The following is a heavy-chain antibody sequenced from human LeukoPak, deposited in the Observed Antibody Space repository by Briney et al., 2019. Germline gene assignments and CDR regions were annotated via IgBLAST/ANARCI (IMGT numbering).Heavy chain of an antibody. CDR3: ARDYSSSSLDY. D-gene: IGHD6-6*01. Sequence: GGSLRLSCAASGFAFSTYTMNWVRQAPGKGLEWVSFISGSSSYIYYADSVKGRFTISRDNAKNSLYLQMNSLRAEDTAVYYCARDYSSSSLDYWGQGTLVTVSS. CDR1: GFAFSTYT. V-gene: IGHV3-21*01. J-gene: IGHJ4*02. CDR2: ISGSSSYI.